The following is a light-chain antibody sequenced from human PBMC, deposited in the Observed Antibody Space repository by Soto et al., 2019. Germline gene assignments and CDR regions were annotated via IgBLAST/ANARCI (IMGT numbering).Light chain of an antibody. CDR2: GAS. CDR1: QSLNGN. J-gene: IGKJ4*01. Sequence: EIVMTQSPATLSVSPGERATLSCMASQSLNGNLAWYQQKPGQGPRLLIYGASTRATGIPARFSGSGSGTEFTLTFSSLQSEDFAVYHCQQYNKWPLTFGGGTKVEIK. CDR3: QQYNKWPLT. V-gene: IGKV3-15*01.